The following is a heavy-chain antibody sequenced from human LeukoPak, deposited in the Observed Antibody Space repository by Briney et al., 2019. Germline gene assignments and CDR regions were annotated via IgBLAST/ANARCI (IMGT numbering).Heavy chain of an antibody. Sequence: SQTLSLTCAVSGGSISSGGYYWSWIRQPPGKGLEWIGYIYYSGSTNYNPPLKSRVTISVDTSKNQFSLKLSSVTAADTAVYYCARVSGDYDILTGYSHYFDYWGQGTLVTVSS. V-gene: IGHV4-61*08. CDR2: IYYSGST. CDR1: GGSISSGGYY. J-gene: IGHJ4*02. D-gene: IGHD3-9*01. CDR3: ARVSGDYDILTGYSHYFDY.